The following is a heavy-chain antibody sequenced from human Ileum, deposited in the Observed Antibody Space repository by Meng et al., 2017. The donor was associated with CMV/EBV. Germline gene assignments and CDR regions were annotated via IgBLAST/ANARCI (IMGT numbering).Heavy chain of an antibody. V-gene: IGHV6-1*01. CDR1: GDSVSTNNVA. CDR2: TAYRSKWDY. CDR3: ARESELLRFDH. Sequence: QLHQSGPGLVKPSHTPSLTCDISGDSVSTNNVAWNWIRQSPLRGLEWLGRTAYRSKWDYEYSVSVKSRITISPDTSKNQFSLQLRSVTPEDMAVYYCARESELLRFDHWGQGTLVTVSS. D-gene: IGHD6-6*01. J-gene: IGHJ4*02.